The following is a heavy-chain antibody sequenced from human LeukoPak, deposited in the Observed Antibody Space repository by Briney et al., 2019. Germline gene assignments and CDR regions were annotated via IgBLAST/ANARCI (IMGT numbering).Heavy chain of an antibody. CDR3: AKVPVYDFWSGYWGHWFDP. CDR1: GFTFSSYA. CDR2: ISGSGGST. Sequence: GGSLRLSCGASGFTFSSYAMSWVRQAPGKGLEWVSAISGSGGSTYYADSVKGRFTISRDNSKNTLYLQMNSLRAEDTAVYYCAKVPVYDFWSGYWGHWFDPWGQGTLITVSS. J-gene: IGHJ5*02. D-gene: IGHD3-3*01. V-gene: IGHV3-23*01.